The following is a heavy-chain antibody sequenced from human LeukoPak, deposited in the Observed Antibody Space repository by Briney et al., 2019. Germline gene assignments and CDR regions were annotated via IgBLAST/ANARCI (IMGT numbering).Heavy chain of an antibody. V-gene: IGHV3-23*01. CDR3: AKVHEGNTMSPEY. J-gene: IGHJ4*02. Sequence: PGGSLRLSCTASGFTLSSYAMTWVRQAPGKGLEWVSALGTNGDSTFYADSVKGRFTISRDNSKNTLYLQMDSLTAEDTAVYYCAKVHEGNTMSPEYWGQGTLVTVSS. CDR1: GFTLSSYA. D-gene: IGHD3-3*01. CDR2: LGTNGDST.